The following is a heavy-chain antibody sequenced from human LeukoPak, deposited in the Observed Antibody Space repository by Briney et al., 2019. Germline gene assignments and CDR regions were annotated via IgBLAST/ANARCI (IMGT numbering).Heavy chain of an antibody. CDR2: ITWDAGSM. CDR3: AKGTSSWHEFDY. D-gene: IGHD6-13*01. CDR1: GFTFSNYW. J-gene: IGHJ4*02. V-gene: IGHV3-43D*03. Sequence: GGSLRLSCAASGFTFSNYWVTWVRQAPGKGLEWVSLITWDAGSMYYADSVKGRFTISRDNSKNSLYLQMNSLRAEDTALYYCAKGTSSWHEFDYWGQGTLVTVSS.